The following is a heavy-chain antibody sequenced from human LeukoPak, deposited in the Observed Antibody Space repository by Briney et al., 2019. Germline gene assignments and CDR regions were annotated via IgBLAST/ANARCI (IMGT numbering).Heavy chain of an antibody. V-gene: IGHV4-59*12. CDR3: ARDNDYYDSSGYPGSFDT. J-gene: IGHJ4*02. D-gene: IGHD3-22*01. CDR2: IYYSGST. CDR1: GGSISSFY. Sequence: SETLSLTCTVSGGSISSFYWNWIRLPPGKGLEWIGYIYYSGSTYFNPSLKSRVTMSVDTSKNQFSLRLSSVTAADTAVYYCARDNDYYDSSGYPGSFDTWGQGILVTVSS.